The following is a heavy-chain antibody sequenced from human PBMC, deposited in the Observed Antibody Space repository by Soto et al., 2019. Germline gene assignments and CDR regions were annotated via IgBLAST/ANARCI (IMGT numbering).Heavy chain of an antibody. CDR1: GFTFSSYA. V-gene: IGHV3-23*01. J-gene: IGHJ4*02. CDR3: ATTGPY. Sequence: GGSLRLSCAASGFTFSSYAMCWVRQAPGKGLEWVSAISGSGGSTYYADSVKGRFTISRDNSKNTVSLQMNSLRDEDSAAYYCATTGPYWGQGTLVTVSS. CDR2: ISGSGGST.